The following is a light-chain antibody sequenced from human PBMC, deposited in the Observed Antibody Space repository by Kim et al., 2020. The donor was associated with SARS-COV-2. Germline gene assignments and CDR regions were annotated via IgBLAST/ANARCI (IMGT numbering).Light chain of an antibody. CDR1: QSVSSN. CDR3: QQYNKWMYT. Sequence: SVSPGERATLSGRASQSVSSNLAWYQKKPGQAPRLVIYGASTRAAGVPARFSGSVSGAEFTLTISNLQPEDCAVYYCQQYNKWMYTFGQGTKLEIK. J-gene: IGKJ2*01. CDR2: GAS. V-gene: IGKV3D-15*01.